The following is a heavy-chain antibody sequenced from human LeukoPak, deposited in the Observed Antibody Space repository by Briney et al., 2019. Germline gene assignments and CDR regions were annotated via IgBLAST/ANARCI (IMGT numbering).Heavy chain of an antibody. CDR3: AREHKPPGSPPRHHYYFDY. CDR1: GGSISSYY. J-gene: IGHJ4*02. CDR2: IYYSGST. V-gene: IGHV4-59*01. Sequence: SETLSLTCTVSGGSISSYYWSWIRQPPGKGLEWIGYIYYSGSTNYNPSLKSRVTISVDTPKNQFSLKLSSVTAADTAVYYCAREHKPPGSPPRHHYYFDYWAREPWSPSPQ.